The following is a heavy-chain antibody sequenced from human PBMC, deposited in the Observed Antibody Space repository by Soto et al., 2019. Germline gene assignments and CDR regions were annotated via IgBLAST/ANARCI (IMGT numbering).Heavy chain of an antibody. CDR2: IRSKANSYAT. V-gene: IGHV3-73*01. Sequence: GGSLRLSCAASGFTFSGSAMHWVRQASGKGLEWVGRIRSKANSYATAYAASVKGRFTISRDDSKNTAYLQMNSLKTEDTAVYYCTSSPVVGSDYDILTGYYIDYYYYMDVWGKGTTVTVSS. J-gene: IGHJ6*03. D-gene: IGHD3-9*01. CDR1: GFTFSGSA. CDR3: TSSPVVGSDYDILTGYYIDYYYYMDV.